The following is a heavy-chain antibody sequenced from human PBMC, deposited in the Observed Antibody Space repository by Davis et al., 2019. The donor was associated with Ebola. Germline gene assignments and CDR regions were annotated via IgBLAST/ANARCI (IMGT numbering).Heavy chain of an antibody. CDR3: ARRYYYDSSGYIDI. V-gene: IGHV5-10-1*01. CDR1: GYSFTSYW. CDR2: IDPSDSYT. D-gene: IGHD3-22*01. J-gene: IGHJ3*02. Sequence: KVSCKGSGYSFTSYWISWVRQMPGKGLEWMGRIDPSDSYTNYSPSFQGHVTISADKSISTAYLQWSGLKASDTAMYYCARRYYYDSSGYIDIWGQGTMVTVSS.